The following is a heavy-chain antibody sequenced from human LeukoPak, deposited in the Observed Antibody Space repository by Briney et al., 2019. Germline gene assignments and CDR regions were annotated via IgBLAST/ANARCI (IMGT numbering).Heavy chain of an antibody. J-gene: IGHJ4*02. CDR1: GGSISGYH. CDR2: IYYSGSS. V-gene: IGHV4-59*01. D-gene: IGHD3-16*01. Sequence: SETLSLTCNVSGGSISGYHWSWIRQPPGKGLEWLGYIYYSGSSNYNPSLKSRVTISADTSKNQFSLKLNSMTTADTAVYYCTRGAGWLIDYWGQGILVTVSS. CDR3: TRGAGWLIDY.